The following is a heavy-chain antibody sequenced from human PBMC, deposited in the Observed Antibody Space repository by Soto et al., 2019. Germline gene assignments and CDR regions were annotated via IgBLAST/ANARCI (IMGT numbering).Heavy chain of an antibody. CDR3: TREQSDDNYFDP. Sequence: SETLSLTCTVSGAALSSGGYFYTWVRQPPGEGPEWLGYIYYSGGTNYNPSLKSRVTISLDKSKSQFSLRLISVTAADTAVYYCTREQSDDNYFDPWGQGTLVTVSS. J-gene: IGHJ5*02. CDR1: GAALSSGGYF. CDR2: IYYSGGT. V-gene: IGHV4-61*08. D-gene: IGHD6-19*01.